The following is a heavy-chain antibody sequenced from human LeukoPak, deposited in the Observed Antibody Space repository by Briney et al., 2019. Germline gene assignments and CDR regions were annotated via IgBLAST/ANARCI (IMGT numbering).Heavy chain of an antibody. CDR1: GFTFSSYA. Sequence: GGSLRLSCAASGFTFSSYAMHWVRQAPGKGLEWVAVISYDGSNKYYADSVKGRFTISRDNSKNTLYLQMNSLRAEDTAVYYCAKDLGQTTVAMGYWGQGTLVTVSS. CDR3: AKDLGQTTVAMGY. V-gene: IGHV3-30*04. J-gene: IGHJ4*02. CDR2: ISYDGSNK. D-gene: IGHD4-23*01.